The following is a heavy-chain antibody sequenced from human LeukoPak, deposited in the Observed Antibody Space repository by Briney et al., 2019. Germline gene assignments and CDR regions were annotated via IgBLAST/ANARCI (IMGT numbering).Heavy chain of an antibody. V-gene: IGHV1-2*02. CDR1: GCSFTGYY. D-gene: IGHD6-19*01. CDR3: AKIVDGSGWSPFEY. J-gene: IGHJ4*02. CDR2: LNPSTGGT. Sequence: ASVKVSCKASGCSFTGYYIHWVRQVPGQGFEWMGWLNPSTGGTKYAQKFQDRVTMTRDTSISTAYMDLNSLRSDDTAVYYCAKIVDGSGWSPFEYWGQGTLATVSS.